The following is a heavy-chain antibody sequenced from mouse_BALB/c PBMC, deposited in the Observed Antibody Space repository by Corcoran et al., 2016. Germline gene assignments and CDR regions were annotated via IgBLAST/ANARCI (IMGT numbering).Heavy chain of an antibody. CDR1: GYTFMEYT. CDR3: ASSYYGSSLFAY. D-gene: IGHD2-9*01. J-gene: IGHJ3*01. V-gene: IGHV1-18*01. CDR2: INPNNGGT. Sequence: VQLQQSGPELVKPGASVKISGKTSGYTFMEYTMHWVKQSHGKSLEWIGGINPNNGGTSYDQKFKGKGTLTVDKSSSTAYMELRSLTSDDSAVYYCASSYYGSSLFAYGGQGTLVTVSA.